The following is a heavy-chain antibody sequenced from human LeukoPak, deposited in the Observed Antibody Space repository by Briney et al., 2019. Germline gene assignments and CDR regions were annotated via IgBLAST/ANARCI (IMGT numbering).Heavy chain of an antibody. CDR3: ARVHNSGPGYCSGTSCYRLGGWFDT. D-gene: IGHD2-2*02. V-gene: IGHV4-4*07. CDR2: IYSNGGT. CDR1: GDSISYYY. Sequence: SETLSLTCSVSGDSISYYYWTWIRQPAGKGLELIGRIYSNGGTNYNPSLNSRVTMSIDTAKNQFSLNLSSVTAADTAIYYCARVHNSGPGYCSGTSCYRLGGWFDTWGQGTLVTVSS. J-gene: IGHJ5*02.